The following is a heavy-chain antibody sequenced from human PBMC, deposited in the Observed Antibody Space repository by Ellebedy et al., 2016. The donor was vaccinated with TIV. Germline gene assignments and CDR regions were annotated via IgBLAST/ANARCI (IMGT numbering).Heavy chain of an antibody. D-gene: IGHD3-22*01. CDR1: GFTFSDYY. CDR3: AREGYDKTRGLDV. CDR2: ISSSGSTI. Sequence: GESLKISCAASGFTFSDYYMSWIRQAPGKGLEWVSYISSSGSTIYYADSVKGRTTISRDNSKNTLYLQMSSLRAEDTAVYYCAREGYDKTRGLDVWGQGTTVTVSS. J-gene: IGHJ6*02. V-gene: IGHV3-11*04.